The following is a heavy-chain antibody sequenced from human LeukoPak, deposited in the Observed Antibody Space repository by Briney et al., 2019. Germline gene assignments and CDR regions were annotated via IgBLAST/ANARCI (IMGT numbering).Heavy chain of an antibody. CDR2: IYYSGNT. J-gene: IGHJ5*02. V-gene: IGHV4-39*01. CDR1: GGSISSSNYY. CDR3: ARRRAGRDWFDP. D-gene: IGHD6-19*01. Sequence: SETLSLTCAVSGGSISSSNYYWGWIRQPPGQGLEWIGSIYYSGNTYYNPSLKSRVTISVDTSKNQFSLKLSSATATDTAVYYCARRRAGRDWFDPWGQGTLVTVSS.